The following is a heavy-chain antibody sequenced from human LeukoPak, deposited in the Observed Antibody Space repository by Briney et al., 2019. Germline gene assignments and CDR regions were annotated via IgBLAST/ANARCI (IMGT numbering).Heavy chain of an antibody. V-gene: IGHV4-34*01. CDR1: GGSISSYY. D-gene: IGHD6-19*01. CDR2: INHSGST. CDR3: ARTLGYSSGWSRSYWYFDL. Sequence: SETLSLTCTVSGGSISSYYWSWIRQPPGKGLEWIGEINHSGSTNYNPSLKSRITISVDTSKNQFSLKLSSVTAADTAVYYCARTLGYSSGWSRSYWYFDLWGRGTLVTVSS. J-gene: IGHJ2*01.